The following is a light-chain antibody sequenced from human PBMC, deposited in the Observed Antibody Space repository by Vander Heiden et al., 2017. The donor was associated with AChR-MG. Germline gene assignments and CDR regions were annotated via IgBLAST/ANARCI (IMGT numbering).Light chain of an antibody. CDR2: GAS. J-gene: IGKJ4*01. Sequence: EIVMTQSPATLSVSPGERATLSCRASHSVGSNLAWYQPKPGQAPRLLIYGASTRATGIPARFSGSGSGTEFTLTISSLQSEDFAVYYCQQYNNWPPLTFGGGTKVEIK. CDR3: QQYNNWPPLT. CDR1: HSVGSN. V-gene: IGKV3-15*01.